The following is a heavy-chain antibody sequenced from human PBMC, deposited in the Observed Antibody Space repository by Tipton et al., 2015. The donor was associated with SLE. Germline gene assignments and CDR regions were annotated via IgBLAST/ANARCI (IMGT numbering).Heavy chain of an antibody. CDR2: ISGSGGST. D-gene: IGHD6-19*01. Sequence: SLRLSCAASGFTFSSYAMSWVRQAPGKGLEWVSAISGSGGSTYYADSVKGRFTISRDNSKNTLYLQMNSLRAEDTAVYYCAKDIAVAGNGGDYFDYWGQGTLVTVSS. V-gene: IGHV3-23*01. CDR1: GFTFSSYA. CDR3: AKDIAVAGNGGDYFDY. J-gene: IGHJ4*02.